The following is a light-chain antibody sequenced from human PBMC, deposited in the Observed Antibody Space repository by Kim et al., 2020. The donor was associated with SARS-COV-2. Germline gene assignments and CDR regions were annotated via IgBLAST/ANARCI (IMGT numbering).Light chain of an antibody. CDR3: QQRSNWWT. CDR1: QSVSSY. Sequence: SWSPGEIPTLSCRARQSVSSYLAWYQPKPGQAPRLLIYDASNRATGIPARFSGSGSGTDFTLTISSLEPEDFAVYYCQQRSNWWTFGQGTKVDIK. V-gene: IGKV3-11*01. CDR2: DAS. J-gene: IGKJ1*01.